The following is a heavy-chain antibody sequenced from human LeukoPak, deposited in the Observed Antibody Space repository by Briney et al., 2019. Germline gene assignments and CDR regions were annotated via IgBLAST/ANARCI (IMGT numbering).Heavy chain of an antibody. Sequence: SETLSLTCTVSGGSISSGSYYWSWIRQPAGKGLEWIGRIYTSGSTNYNPSLKSRVTISVDTSKNQFSLKLSSVTAADTAVYYRARDWRSGSGSYYNNWFDPWGQGTLVTVSS. CDR3: ARDWRSGSGSYYNNWFDP. CDR1: GGSISSGSYY. V-gene: IGHV4-61*02. CDR2: IYTSGST. D-gene: IGHD3-10*01. J-gene: IGHJ5*02.